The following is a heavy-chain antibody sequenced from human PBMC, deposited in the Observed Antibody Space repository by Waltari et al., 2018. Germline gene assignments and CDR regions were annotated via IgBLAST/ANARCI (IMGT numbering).Heavy chain of an antibody. J-gene: IGHJ5*02. CDR1: GGSISSYY. CDR3: AREVRGQLGWFDP. V-gene: IGHV4-59*01. D-gene: IGHD1-1*01. CDR2: IYYSGST. Sequence: QVQLQESGSGLVKPSETLSLTCTVSGGSISSYYWSWIRQPPGKGLEWIGYIYYSGSTNYNPSLKSRVTISVDTSKNQFSLKLSSVTAADTAVYYCAREVRGQLGWFDPWGQGTLVTVSS.